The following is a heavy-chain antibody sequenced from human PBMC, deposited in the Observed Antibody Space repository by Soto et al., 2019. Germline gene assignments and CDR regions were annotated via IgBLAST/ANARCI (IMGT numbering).Heavy chain of an antibody. V-gene: IGHV1-58*01. Sequence: ASVKVSCKASGFTFTSSDVQWVRQARGQRLEWIGWIVVGSGNTNYAQKFQERVTITRDMSTSTAYMELSSLRSEDTAVYYCAAGVGATADAFDIWGQGTMVTVS. J-gene: IGHJ3*02. CDR1: GFTFTSSD. CDR3: AAGVGATADAFDI. CDR2: IVVGSGNT. D-gene: IGHD1-26*01.